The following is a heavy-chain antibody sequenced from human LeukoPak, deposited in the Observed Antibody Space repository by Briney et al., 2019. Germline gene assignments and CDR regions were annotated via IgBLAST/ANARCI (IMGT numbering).Heavy chain of an antibody. CDR2: ISYDGSNK. V-gene: IGHV3-30-3*01. CDR1: GFTFSSYA. D-gene: IGHD5-12*01. CDR3: ARGVATMLNYFDY. Sequence: PGRSLRLSCAASGFTFSSYAMHWVRQAPGKGLEWVAVISYDGSNKYYADSVKGRFTISRDNSKNTLYLQMNSLRAEDTAVYYCARGVATMLNYFDYWGQGTLVTVSS. J-gene: IGHJ4*02.